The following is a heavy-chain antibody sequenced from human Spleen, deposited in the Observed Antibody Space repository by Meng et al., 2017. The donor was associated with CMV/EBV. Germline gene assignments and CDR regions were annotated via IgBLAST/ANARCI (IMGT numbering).Heavy chain of an antibody. V-gene: IGHV1-8*02. J-gene: IGHJ5*02. CDR2: MNPNSGNT. CDR3: ARDRCSSTSCYGNWFDP. D-gene: IGHD2-2*01. Sequence: ASVKVSCKASGYTFTSYDINWVRQATGQGLEWMGWMNPNSGNTGYAQKLQGRVTMTTDTSTSTAYMELRSLRSDDTAVYYCARDRCSSTSCYGNWFDPWGQGTLVTVSS. CDR1: GYTFTSYD.